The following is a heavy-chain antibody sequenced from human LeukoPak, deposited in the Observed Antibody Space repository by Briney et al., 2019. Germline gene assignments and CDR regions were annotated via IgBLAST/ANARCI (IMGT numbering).Heavy chain of an antibody. CDR1: GFTFSSHW. CDR2: INTAGTTT. Sequence: PGGSLRLSCAASGFTFSSHWIHWVRQAPGKGLVWVSRINTAGTTTNYADSVKGRFAISRDNAENTLYLHMNSLRAEDTAVYYCARGAFGAYYMDVWGKGTTVTVSS. J-gene: IGHJ6*03. D-gene: IGHD3-16*01. CDR3: ARGAFGAYYMDV. V-gene: IGHV3-74*01.